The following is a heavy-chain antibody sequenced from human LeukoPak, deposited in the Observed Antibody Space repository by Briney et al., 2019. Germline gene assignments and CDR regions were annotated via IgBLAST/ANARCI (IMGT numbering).Heavy chain of an antibody. CDR3: AKDGITLFGVATMFSFLDV. CDR2: VTGSGTFT. D-gene: IGHD3-3*01. J-gene: IGHJ6*04. CDR1: GFTSDSYA. V-gene: IGHV3-23*01. Sequence: GGSLRLSCVASGFTSDSYAMTWVRQAPGKGLEWVSSVTGSGTFTYYADSVKGRFTISRDNAKSTLDLQMSSLRVEDTAVYYCAKDGITLFGVATMFSFLDVWGRGTTVTVSS.